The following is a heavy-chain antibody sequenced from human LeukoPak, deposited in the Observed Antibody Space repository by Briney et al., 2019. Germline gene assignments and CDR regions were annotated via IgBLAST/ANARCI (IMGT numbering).Heavy chain of an antibody. CDR2: TYSDGST. J-gene: IGHJ6*02. Sequence: GGSLRLSCAASGFTVSRNYMSWVRQAPGKGLEWVSLTYSDGSTSYTDSVKGRFTISRDNSKNTLSLRLNSLRAEDTAVYYCARDGGSSTMEPTGGYYYYGMDVWGQGTTVTVSS. CDR3: ARDGGSSTMEPTGGYYYYGMDV. D-gene: IGHD1-1*01. V-gene: IGHV3-53*01. CDR1: GFTVSRNY.